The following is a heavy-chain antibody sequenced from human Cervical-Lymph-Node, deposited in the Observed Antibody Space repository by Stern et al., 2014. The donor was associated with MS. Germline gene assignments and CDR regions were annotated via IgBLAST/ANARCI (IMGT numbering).Heavy chain of an antibody. Sequence: VPLEESGAEVKKPGASVKVSCKVSGYTLSEISMHWVRPAPGNGLEWVGCVDPDPGETRYAQKFQGRVTMAEDRSTATAYMELSSLRSEDTAVYYCATHRGRVTYYYGMDVWGQGTTVTVSS. CDR2: VDPDPGET. D-gene: IGHD2-21*02. CDR3: ATHRGRVTYYYGMDV. CDR1: GYTLSEIS. V-gene: IGHV1-24*01. J-gene: IGHJ6*02.